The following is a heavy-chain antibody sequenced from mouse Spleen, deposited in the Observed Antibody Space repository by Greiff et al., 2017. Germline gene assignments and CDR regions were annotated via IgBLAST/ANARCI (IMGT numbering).Heavy chain of an antibody. CDR1: GYTFTSYW. J-gene: IGHJ2*01. CDR2: IYPGSGST. Sequence: QVQLQQPGAELVKPGTSVKLSCKASGYTFTSYWINWVKLRPGQGLEWIGDIYPGSGSTNYNEKFKSKATLTVDTSSSTAYMQLSSLASEDSALYYCARQVDYWGQGTTLTVSS. V-gene: IGHV1-55*01. CDR3: ARQVDY.